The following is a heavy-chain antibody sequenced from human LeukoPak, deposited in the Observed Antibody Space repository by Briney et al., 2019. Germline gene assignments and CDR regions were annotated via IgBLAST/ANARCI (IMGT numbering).Heavy chain of an antibody. CDR1: RFTVSTYS. V-gene: IGHV3-53*01. Sequence: PGGSLRLSCAASRFTVSTYSMSWVRQAPGKGLEWVATFSSGGRTSYADSVKGRFTISRDTSQNTVYLQMNSLRDEDTALYYCASILYGWGQGTLVTVSS. CDR2: FSSGGRT. J-gene: IGHJ4*02. D-gene: IGHD2/OR15-2a*01. CDR3: ASILYG.